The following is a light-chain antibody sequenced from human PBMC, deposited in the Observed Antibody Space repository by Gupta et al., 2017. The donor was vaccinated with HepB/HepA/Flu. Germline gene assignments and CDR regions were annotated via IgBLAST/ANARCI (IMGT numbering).Light chain of an antibody. CDR2: DVS. V-gene: IGKV3-20*01. CDR3: HKYLESHT. J-gene: IGKJ4*01. Sequence: ETVLPLSPVTLSLSPGERATLSCRASPTIDSSYLAWYKQKAGQAHRLLIYDVSTKATGVPDRLTGSGSETDCALTISRLETDDFAMYDCHKYLESHTFGGGTKVEIK. CDR1: PTIDSSY.